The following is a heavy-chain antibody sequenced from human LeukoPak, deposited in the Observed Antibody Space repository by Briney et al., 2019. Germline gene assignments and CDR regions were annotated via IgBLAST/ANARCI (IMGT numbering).Heavy chain of an antibody. CDR1: GYTFTSYY. V-gene: IGHV1-46*01. J-gene: IGHJ6*02. CDR3: ARARRYSSAYYYGMDV. D-gene: IGHD5-18*01. CDR2: INPSGGST. Sequence: ASVKVSCKASGYTFTSYYVHWVRQAPGQGLEWMGIINPSGGSTSYAQKFQGRVTMTRDTSTSTVYMELSSLRSEDTAVYYCARARRYSSAYYYGMDVWGQGTTVTVSS.